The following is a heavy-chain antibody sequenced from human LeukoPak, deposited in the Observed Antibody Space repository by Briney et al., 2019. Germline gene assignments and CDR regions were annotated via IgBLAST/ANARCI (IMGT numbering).Heavy chain of an antibody. CDR1: GNTFTRYY. D-gene: IGHD3-3*01. CDR2: INPSGGSP. CDR3: ARVLEWSRLSYYYYMDV. Sequence: ASVKVSCKASGNTFTRYYIHWVRQAPGQGLEWMGIINPSGGSPTYAQKFQGRVTMTKDTSTTTVYMELSSLRSEDTAMYYCARVLEWSRLSYYYYMDVWGKGTTVTVSS. V-gene: IGHV1-46*01. J-gene: IGHJ6*03.